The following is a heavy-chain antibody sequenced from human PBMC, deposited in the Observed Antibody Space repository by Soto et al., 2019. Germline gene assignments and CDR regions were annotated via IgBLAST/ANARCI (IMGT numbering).Heavy chain of an antibody. CDR1: GFTFSRHA. CDR3: AKVSSSWYAGFFDL. D-gene: IGHD6-13*01. V-gene: IGHV3-23*01. J-gene: IGHJ4*02. Sequence: EVQLLESGGGLVQPGGSLRLSCIASGFTFSRHAMTWVRQAPGKGLEWVSGLSDSGGSIYYADSVKGRFTISRDNSMNTLYLQMNTLRAEDTAIYYCAKVSSSWYAGFFDLWGQGTLVTVSS. CDR2: LSDSGGSI.